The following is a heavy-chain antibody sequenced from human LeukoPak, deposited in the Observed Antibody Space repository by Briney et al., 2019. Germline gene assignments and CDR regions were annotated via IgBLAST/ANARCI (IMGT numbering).Heavy chain of an antibody. D-gene: IGHD6-19*01. V-gene: IGHV1-46*01. J-gene: IGHJ3*02. CDR2: INPSGGST. CDR3: ARDQGEWLVHSAFDI. CDR1: GYTFTSYY. Sequence: ASVKVSCKASGYTFTSYYMHWVRQAPGQGLKWMGIINPSGGSTSYAQKFQGRVTMTRDTSTSTVYMELSSLRSEDTAVYYCARDQGEWLVHSAFDIWGQGTMVTVSS.